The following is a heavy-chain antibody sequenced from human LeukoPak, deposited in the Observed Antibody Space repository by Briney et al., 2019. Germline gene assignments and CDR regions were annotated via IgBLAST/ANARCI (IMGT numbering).Heavy chain of an antibody. CDR1: GVTFSDYY. CDR2: HSSSGSTI. CDR3: AGTSIAAAYLDY. Sequence: AGSLRLSCAACGVTFSDYYMSWIRQAPGKGLEWVSYHSSSGSTIYYADSVKGRFTISRDNAKNSLYLQMNSLRAEDTAVYDCAGTSIAAAYLDYWGQGTLVTVSS. D-gene: IGHD6-13*01. V-gene: IGHV3-11*01. J-gene: IGHJ4*02.